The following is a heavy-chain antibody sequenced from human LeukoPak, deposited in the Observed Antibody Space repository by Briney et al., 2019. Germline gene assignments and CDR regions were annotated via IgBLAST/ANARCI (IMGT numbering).Heavy chain of an antibody. V-gene: IGHV4-38-2*02. CDR2: IYHSGST. Sequence: SSETLSLTCTVSGYSISSGYYWGWIRQPPGKGLEWIGSIYHSGSTYYNPSLKSRVTISVDTSKNQFSLKLSSVTAADTAVYYCARDAITMIVVADYWGQGTLVTVSS. CDR3: ARDAITMIVVADY. J-gene: IGHJ4*02. D-gene: IGHD3-22*01. CDR1: GYSISSGYY.